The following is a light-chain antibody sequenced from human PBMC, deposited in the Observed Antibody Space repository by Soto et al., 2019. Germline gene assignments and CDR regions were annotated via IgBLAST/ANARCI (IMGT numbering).Light chain of an antibody. J-gene: IGKJ4*01. V-gene: IGKV1-39*01. CDR2: AAS. Sequence: DIQXTQSPXXLXXXXLDXXTIIFLASQSICSYLNWYPAKPGKAPKLLIYAASSLQSGVPSRFSGNGSGTDFPLTISSLQPEDFATYYCQQSYSTPLTFGGGTKVDIK. CDR3: QQSYSTPLT. CDR1: QSICSY.